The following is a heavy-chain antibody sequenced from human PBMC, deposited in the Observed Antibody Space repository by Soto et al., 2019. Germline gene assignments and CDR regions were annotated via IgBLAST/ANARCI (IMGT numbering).Heavy chain of an antibody. CDR3: ARDLAKGGGSAGFDY. CDR1: GYTFTVYY. Sequence: ASVKVSCKASGYTFTVYYMHCARQAPGQGLEWMGWINPKSGGTMYPQKFQGRVTMTWDTSISTAYMALTRLRSDDTAVYYCARDLAKGGGSAGFDYWGQGTLGTVS. CDR2: INPKSGGT. J-gene: IGHJ4*02. D-gene: IGHD1-26*01. V-gene: IGHV1-2*02.